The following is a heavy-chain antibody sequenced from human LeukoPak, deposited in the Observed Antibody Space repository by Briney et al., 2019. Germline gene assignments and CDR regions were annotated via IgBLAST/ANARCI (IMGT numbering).Heavy chain of an antibody. CDR2: ITGSGSST. Sequence: PGGSLRLSCAASGFTFSTYAMNWVRQAPGRGLEWVSAITGSGSSTYYADSVKGRFTISRDNSKNTLYLQMNSLRAEDTAVYHCAKAKDYYFDSSGYYYIFDYWGQGTLVTVSS. CDR3: AKAKDYYFDSSGYYYIFDY. J-gene: IGHJ4*02. D-gene: IGHD3-22*01. CDR1: GFTFSTYA. V-gene: IGHV3-23*01.